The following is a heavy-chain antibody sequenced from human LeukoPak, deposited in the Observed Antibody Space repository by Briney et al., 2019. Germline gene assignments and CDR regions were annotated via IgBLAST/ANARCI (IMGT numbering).Heavy chain of an antibody. CDR3: ARVTGSYYYDSSGYFTNDY. J-gene: IGHJ4*02. D-gene: IGHD3-22*01. V-gene: IGHV3-21*01. CDR1: VFTFSSYS. CDR2: ISSSSSYI. Sequence: GGSLRLSCADSVFTFSSYSMNCVRHAPGKGLEWVSSISSSSSYIYYADSVKGRFTISRDNAKNSLYLQMNSLRAEDTAVYYCARVTGSYYYDSSGYFTNDYWGQGTLVTVSS.